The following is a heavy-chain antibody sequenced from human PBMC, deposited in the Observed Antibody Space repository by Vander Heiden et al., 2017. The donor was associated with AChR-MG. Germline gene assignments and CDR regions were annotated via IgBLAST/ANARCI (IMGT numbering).Heavy chain of an antibody. CDR2: IWYDGSNK. Sequence: QVQLVESGGGVVQPGRSLRLSCAASGFTFSRYGMNWFRQAPGKGLEWGAVIWYDGSNKYYADSVQGRFTISRDNSKNTLYLQMNSLRAEDTAVYYCARYREQLMGYEAFDIWGQGTMVTVSS. CDR3: ARYREQLMGYEAFDI. D-gene: IGHD6-6*01. CDR1: GFTFSRYG. J-gene: IGHJ3*02. V-gene: IGHV3-33*01.